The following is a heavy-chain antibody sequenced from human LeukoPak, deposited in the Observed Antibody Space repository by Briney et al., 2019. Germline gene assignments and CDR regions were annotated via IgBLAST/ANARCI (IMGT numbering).Heavy chain of an antibody. CDR3: AMLVGYSSDY. CDR1: GGSISSYY. J-gene: IGHJ4*02. CDR2: IYYSGST. Sequence: SETLSLTCTVSGGSISSYYWSWIRQPPGKGLEWIGYIYYSGSTNYNPSLKSRVTISVDTSKNQFSLKLSSVAAADTAVYYCAMLVGYSSDYWGQGTLVTVSS. V-gene: IGHV4-59*01. D-gene: IGHD6-13*01.